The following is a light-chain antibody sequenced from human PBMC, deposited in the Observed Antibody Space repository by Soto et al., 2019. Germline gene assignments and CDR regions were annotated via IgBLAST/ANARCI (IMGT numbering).Light chain of an antibody. Sequence: EIVMPQSPLSLTVTPGEPASISCKSSQSLLHSNGNTFLDWYMQKPGQSPQLLIYLGSRRAPGAPDRVSGSGSGTDCTLRISTVEADDAGIYYCMQALQTPRTFGEGTKLEI. CDR3: MQALQTPRT. V-gene: IGKV2-28*01. CDR1: QSLLHSNGNTF. J-gene: IGKJ1*01. CDR2: LGS.